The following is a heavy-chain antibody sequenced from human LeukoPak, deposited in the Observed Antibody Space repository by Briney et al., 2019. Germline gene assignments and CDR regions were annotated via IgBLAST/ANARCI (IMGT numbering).Heavy chain of an antibody. CDR1: GYTFTSYG. D-gene: IGHD3-3*01. Sequence: ASVKVSCKASGYTFTSYGISWVRQAPGQGLEWMGWISAYNGNTNYAQKLQGRVTMTTDTSTSTAYTELRSLRSDDTAVYYCARSANYDFWSGYYRYYYYYMDVWGKGTTVTVSS. V-gene: IGHV1-18*01. J-gene: IGHJ6*03. CDR3: ARSANYDFWSGYYRYYYYYMDV. CDR2: ISAYNGNT.